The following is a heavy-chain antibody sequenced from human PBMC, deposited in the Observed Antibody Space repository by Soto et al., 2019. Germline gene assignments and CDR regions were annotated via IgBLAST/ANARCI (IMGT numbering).Heavy chain of an antibody. CDR1: GFTFSSYA. CDR3: AKSANYGSGSYFLHYFDY. CDR2: IRGSGGST. D-gene: IGHD3-10*01. V-gene: IGHV3-23*01. J-gene: IGHJ4*02. Sequence: EVQLLESGGGLVQPGGSLRLSWAASGFTFSSYAMSWVRQAPGKGLEWVSAIRGSGGSTYYADSVKGRFTISRDNSKNSLYLQMNSLRAEDTAVYYCAKSANYGSGSYFLHYFDYWGQGTLVTVSS.